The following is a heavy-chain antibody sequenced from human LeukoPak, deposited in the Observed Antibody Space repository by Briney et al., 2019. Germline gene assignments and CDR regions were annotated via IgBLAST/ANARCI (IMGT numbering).Heavy chain of an antibody. CDR1: GFTFGSFS. CDR3: ARVLKLGKGDAFDI. V-gene: IGHV3-21*01. CDR2: ISSISYI. D-gene: IGHD7-27*01. J-gene: IGHJ3*02. Sequence: GGSLRLSCAASGFTFGSFSMNWVRQAPGKGLEWVSSISSISYIYYADSVKGRFTISTDSAKNSLYLQMNSLRAEDTAVYYCARVLKLGKGDAFDIWGQGTMVTVSS.